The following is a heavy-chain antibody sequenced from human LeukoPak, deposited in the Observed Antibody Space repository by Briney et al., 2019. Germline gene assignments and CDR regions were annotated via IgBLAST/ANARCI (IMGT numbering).Heavy chain of an antibody. Sequence: ASVKVSCKASGCTFTSYDISWVRQAPGQGLEWMGWISAYNGNTNYAQKLQGRVTMTTDTSTSTAYMELRSLRSDDTAVYYCARRTLSGYYLEYDYWGQGTLVTVSS. V-gene: IGHV1-18*01. D-gene: IGHD3-22*01. J-gene: IGHJ4*02. CDR3: ARRTLSGYYLEYDY. CDR2: ISAYNGNT. CDR1: GCTFTSYD.